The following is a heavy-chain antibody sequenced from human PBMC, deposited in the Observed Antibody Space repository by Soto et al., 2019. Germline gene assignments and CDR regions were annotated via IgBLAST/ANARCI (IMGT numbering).Heavy chain of an antibody. D-gene: IGHD1-1*01. V-gene: IGHV3-9*01. Sequence: EVQLVESGGGLVPPGRSLRLSCAASGFTFDIFGMHWIRQAPGKGLEWVAGISRNNGGIAYADSVKGRFTISRDNTKNSLFLQLNSLRAEDTAFYYCTKERAGTTFVFDSWGLGTLVTVSS. J-gene: IGHJ4*02. CDR3: TKERAGTTFVFDS. CDR2: ISRNNGGI. CDR1: GFTFDIFG.